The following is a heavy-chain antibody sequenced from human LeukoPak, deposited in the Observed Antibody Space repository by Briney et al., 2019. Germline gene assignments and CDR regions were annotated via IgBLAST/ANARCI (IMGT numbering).Heavy chain of an antibody. V-gene: IGHV3-7*01. CDR2: INQDGSET. CDR3: TKALDF. Sequence: ETLSLTCTVSGGSISSGDYYWSWIRQPPGKGLEWVANINQDGSETYYVDSAKGRFTISRDNAKNSLYLQMDSLRVEDTAMYYCTKALDFWGQGTLVTVSS. CDR1: GGSISSGDYY. J-gene: IGHJ4*02.